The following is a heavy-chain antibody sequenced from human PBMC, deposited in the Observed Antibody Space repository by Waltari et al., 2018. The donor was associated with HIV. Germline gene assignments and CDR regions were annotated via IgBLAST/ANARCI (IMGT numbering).Heavy chain of an antibody. Sequence: QVQLVQSGAEVKKPGSSVKVSCKASGGTFSIYSISWVRQAPGQGLEWRGGVIPVFGRRNYAQKCQGRVTITTDEAASTAYMELRSLRSEDTAVYYCARTPAQPIPGFVYFYGMDVWGQGTTVTVSS. CDR2: VIPVFGRR. V-gene: IGHV1-69*05. CDR1: GGTFSIYS. J-gene: IGHJ6*02. D-gene: IGHD3-9*01. CDR3: ARTPAQPIPGFVYFYGMDV.